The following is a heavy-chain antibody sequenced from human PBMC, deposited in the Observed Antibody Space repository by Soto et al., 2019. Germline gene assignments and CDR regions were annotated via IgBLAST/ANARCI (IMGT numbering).Heavy chain of an antibody. CDR2: IIPIFGTA. V-gene: IGHV1-69*13. D-gene: IGHD2-2*01. CDR1: GCTFSSYA. J-gene: IGHJ6*02. CDR3: ARGSCSSTSCYGGMDV. Sequence: SVKVSCKGSGCTFSSYAISWVRQAPGQGLEWMGGIIPIFGTANYAQKFQGRVTITADESTSTAYMELSSLRSEDTAVYYCARGSCSSTSCYGGMDVWGQGTTVTVSS.